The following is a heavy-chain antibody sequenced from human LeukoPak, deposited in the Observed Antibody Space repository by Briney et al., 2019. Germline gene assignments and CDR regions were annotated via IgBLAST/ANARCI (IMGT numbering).Heavy chain of an antibody. V-gene: IGHV3-23*01. CDR2: ISGSGGNT. CDR1: GFTFSSHA. CDR3: ARDSLFVGNGICGGDCYSAQLDY. D-gene: IGHD2-21*02. J-gene: IGHJ4*02. Sequence: QAGGSLRLSCAASGFTFSSHAMRWVRQAPGKGLEWVSAISGSGGNTYYADSVKGRFTISRDNSKNTLYLQMNSLRAEDTAVYYCARDSLFVGNGICGGDCYSAQLDYWGQGTLVTVSS.